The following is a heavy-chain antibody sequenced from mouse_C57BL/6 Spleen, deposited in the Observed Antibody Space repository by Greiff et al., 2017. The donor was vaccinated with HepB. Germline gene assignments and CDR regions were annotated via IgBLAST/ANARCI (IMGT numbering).Heavy chain of an antibody. J-gene: IGHJ3*01. Sequence: EVKLVESGGGLVQPGGSMKLSCVASGFTFSNYWMNWVRQSPEKGLEWVAQIRLKSDNYATHYAESVKGRFTISRDDSKSSVYLQMNNLRAEDTGIYYCTVNYYGSSPFPYWGQGTLVTVSA. D-gene: IGHD1-1*01. CDR3: TVNYYGSSPFPY. CDR2: IRLKSDNYAT. V-gene: IGHV6-3*01. CDR1: GFTFSNYW.